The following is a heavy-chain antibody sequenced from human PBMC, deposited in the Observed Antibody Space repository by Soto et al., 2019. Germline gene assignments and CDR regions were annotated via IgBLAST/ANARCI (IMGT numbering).Heavy chain of an antibody. J-gene: IGHJ6*03. CDR2: IYYSGST. V-gene: IGHV4-39*01. CDR1: GGSISSSSYY. Sequence: SQTLSLTCTVSGGSISSSSYYWGWIRQPPGKGLEWIGSIYYSGSTYYNPSLKSRVTISVDTSKNQFSLKLSSVTAADTAVYYCAGGALRRGRAGYYYMDVWGKGTTVTVSS. D-gene: IGHD4-17*01. CDR3: AGGALRRGRAGYYYMDV.